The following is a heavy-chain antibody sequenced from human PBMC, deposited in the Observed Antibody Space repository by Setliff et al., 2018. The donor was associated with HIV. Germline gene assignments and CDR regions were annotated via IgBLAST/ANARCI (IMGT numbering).Heavy chain of an antibody. V-gene: IGHV4-39*07. CDR1: GGSISSSNYY. D-gene: IGHD6-19*01. Sequence: PSETLSLTCTVSGGSISSSNYYWGWIRQPPGKGLEWIGSIYYSGSTYYNPSLKSRVTISVGTSKDQFSLKLTSLTAADTAVYYCARSSMAGFDYWGQGKLVTVSS. CDR3: ARSSMAGFDY. CDR2: IYYSGST. J-gene: IGHJ4*02.